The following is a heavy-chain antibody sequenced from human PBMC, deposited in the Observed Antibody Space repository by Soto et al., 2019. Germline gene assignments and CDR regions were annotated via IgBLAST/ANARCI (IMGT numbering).Heavy chain of an antibody. D-gene: IGHD2-2*01. CDR3: ARDCSSTSCSGSGMDV. CDR1: GGSISSGGYY. J-gene: IGHJ6*02. Sequence: QVQLQEAGPGLVKPSQTLSLTCTVSGGSISSGGYYWSWIRQHPGKGLEWIGDIYYSGSTNYNPSHQSRVTIAIDTSKNKFSLKLSSVTAADTAVYFCARDCSSTSCSGSGMDVWGQGTTVTVSS. V-gene: IGHV4-31*03. CDR2: IYYSGST.